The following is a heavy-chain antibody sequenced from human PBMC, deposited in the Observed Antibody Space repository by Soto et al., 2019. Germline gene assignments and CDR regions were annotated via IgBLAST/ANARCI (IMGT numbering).Heavy chain of an antibody. CDR1: GFTFSSYA. Sequence: EVQLLESGGGLVQPGGSLRLSCAASGFTFSSYAMSWVRQAPGKGLEWVSTISGSGVGTYYADSVKGRFTISRDNFKNTLYLQMNSLRADDTAVYYCVKESVGIPGYYHGMDVWVQGTTVTVSS. J-gene: IGHJ6*02. CDR2: ISGSGVGT. V-gene: IGHV3-23*01. CDR3: VKESVGIPGYYHGMDV. D-gene: IGHD7-27*01.